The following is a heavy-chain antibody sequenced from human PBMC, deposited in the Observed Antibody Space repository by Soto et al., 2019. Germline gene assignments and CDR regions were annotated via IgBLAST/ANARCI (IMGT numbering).Heavy chain of an antibody. CDR2: INHSGST. V-gene: IGHV4-34*01. CDR3: ASGGENWNYGALGDAFDI. Sequence: SETLSLTCAVYGGSFSGYYWSWIRQPPGKGLEWIGEINHSGSTNYNPSLKSRVTISVDTSKNQFSLKLSSVTAADTAVYYCASGGENWNYGALGDAFDIWGQGTMVTVSS. CDR1: GGSFSGYY. J-gene: IGHJ3*02. D-gene: IGHD1-7*01.